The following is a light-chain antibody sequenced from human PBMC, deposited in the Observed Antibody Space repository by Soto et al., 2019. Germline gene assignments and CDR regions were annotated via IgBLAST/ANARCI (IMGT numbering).Light chain of an antibody. CDR3: QQYGTSFWT. Sequence: IVLTQSPGTLSLSPGERATISCRTFQSVSSSYLAWYQQKPGQAPRLLIYGASTRATGIPDRFSGGGSGTDFTLTISRLEPEDFAVYYCQQYGTSFWTFGQGTKVEIK. J-gene: IGKJ1*01. CDR1: QSVSSSY. V-gene: IGKV3-20*01. CDR2: GAS.